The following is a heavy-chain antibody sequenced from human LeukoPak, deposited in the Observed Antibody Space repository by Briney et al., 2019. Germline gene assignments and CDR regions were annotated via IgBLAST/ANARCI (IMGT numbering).Heavy chain of an antibody. CDR2: ISGSGGST. D-gene: IGHD3-16*02. Sequence: PGGSLRLSCAASGFTFSSYAISWVRQAPGKGLEWVSAISGSGGSTYYADSVKGRFTISRDNSKNTLYLQMNSLRAEDTAVYYCAKDKAYYDYVWGSYRYSLPMGYWGQGTLVTVSS. CDR1: GFTFSSYA. V-gene: IGHV3-23*01. J-gene: IGHJ4*02. CDR3: AKDKAYYDYVWGSYRYSLPMGY.